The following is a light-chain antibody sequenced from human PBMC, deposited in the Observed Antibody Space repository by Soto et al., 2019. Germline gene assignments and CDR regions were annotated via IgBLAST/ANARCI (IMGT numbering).Light chain of an antibody. J-gene: IGKJ2*01. V-gene: IGKV3-15*01. CDR1: ENVRTF. Sequence: EVVLTQSPATLSLSPGERATLSCRASENVRTFVDWYQQKPGQAPRLLIYGASTRATGIPVRFSGSGSGTEFTLTINSLQSEDFVVYYCQHYNPWPGFGQGTKLEIK. CDR3: QHYNPWPG. CDR2: GAS.